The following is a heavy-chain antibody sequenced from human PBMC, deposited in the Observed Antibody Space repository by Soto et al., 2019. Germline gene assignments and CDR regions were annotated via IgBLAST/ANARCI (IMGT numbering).Heavy chain of an antibody. CDR3: AKDYLSWELDFDS. CDR2: VSYDGNNK. J-gene: IGHJ4*02. D-gene: IGHD1-26*01. CDR1: GFTFSSYG. V-gene: IGHV3-30*18. Sequence: QVQLVESGGGVVQPGRSLRLSCAASGFTFSSYGMHWVRQAPGKGLEWVAVVSYDGNNKYYADSVKGRFTISRDNSKNTLYLQMNSLRAEDMAVYYCAKDYLSWELDFDSWGQGTLVTVSS.